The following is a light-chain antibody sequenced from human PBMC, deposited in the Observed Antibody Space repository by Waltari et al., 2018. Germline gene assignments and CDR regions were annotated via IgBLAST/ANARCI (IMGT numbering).Light chain of an antibody. CDR2: WGS. V-gene: IGKV2-28*01. J-gene: IGKJ1*01. Sequence: DIVMTQSPLSLPVTPGEPAPIPCRSSQSLLHSNGYNYLDWYLQKPGQSPQLLIYWGSNRASGVPDRFSGSGSGTDFTLKISRVEAEDVGVYYCMQTLQTPPTFGQGTKVEIK. CDR1: QSLLHSNGYNY. CDR3: MQTLQTPPT.